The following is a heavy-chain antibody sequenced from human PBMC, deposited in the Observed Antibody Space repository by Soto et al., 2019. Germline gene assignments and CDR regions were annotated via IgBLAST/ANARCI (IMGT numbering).Heavy chain of an antibody. D-gene: IGHD2-15*01. V-gene: IGHV3-64D*06. CDR1: GFTFSSYA. J-gene: IGHJ6*02. Sequence: PGGSLRLSCSASGFTFSSYALHWVRQAPGKGLEYVSVISPDGGSTYYADSVKGRFTVSRDNSKNTLYLQMSSLRAEDTAIYYCAKGGGPRGYYGMDVWGQGTSVTVSS. CDR3: AKGGGPRGYYGMDV. CDR2: ISPDGGST.